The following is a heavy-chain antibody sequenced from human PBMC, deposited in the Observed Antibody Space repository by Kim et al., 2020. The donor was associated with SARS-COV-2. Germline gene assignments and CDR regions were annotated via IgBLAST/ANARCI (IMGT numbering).Heavy chain of an antibody. CDR2: ST. Sequence: STYYNPALKSRVTISVDTSKNQFSLKLSSVTAADTAVYYCARLAAAGIGYWGQGTLVTVSS. D-gene: IGHD6-13*01. V-gene: IGHV4-39*01. J-gene: IGHJ4*02. CDR3: ARLAAAGIGY.